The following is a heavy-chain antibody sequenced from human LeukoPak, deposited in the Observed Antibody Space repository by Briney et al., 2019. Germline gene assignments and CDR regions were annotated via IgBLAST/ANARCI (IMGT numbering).Heavy chain of an antibody. Sequence: GGSLRLSCAASGFTFSSSAMSWVRQAPGKGLEWVSTISGSDSSTYYADSVKGRFTISRDNAKNSLYLQMNSLRAEDTAVYYCAELGITMIGGVWGKGTTVTISS. CDR1: GFTFSSSA. CDR2: ISGSDSST. V-gene: IGHV3-23*01. CDR3: AELGITMIGGV. J-gene: IGHJ6*04. D-gene: IGHD3-10*02.